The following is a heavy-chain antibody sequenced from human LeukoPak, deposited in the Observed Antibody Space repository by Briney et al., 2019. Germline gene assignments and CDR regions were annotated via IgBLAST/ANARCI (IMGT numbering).Heavy chain of an antibody. J-gene: IGHJ4*02. CDR3: ARYLYSSGWGYFDY. CDR2: IYHSRST. V-gene: IGHV4-38-2*02. Sequence: SETLSLTRTISGYSISSGYYWGWIRQPPGEGLEWVGSIYHSRSTYYNPSLKSRVTISLDTSENQFSLKLSSVTAADTAVYYCARYLYSSGWGYFDYWGQGTMVTVSS. D-gene: IGHD6-19*01. CDR1: GYSISSGYY.